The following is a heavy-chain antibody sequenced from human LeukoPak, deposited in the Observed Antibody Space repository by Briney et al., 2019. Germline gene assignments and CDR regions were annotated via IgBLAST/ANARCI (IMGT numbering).Heavy chain of an antibody. Sequence: PGGSLRLSCAASGFTFGTYWMHWVRQAPGKGLVWVSLINSGGDDTRYADSVRGRFTISRDNAKNTLYLQMNSLRAEDTAVYYCARRIGYSSGHSAVYYFDYWGQGTLVTVSS. J-gene: IGHJ4*02. V-gene: IGHV3-74*01. CDR3: ARRIGYSSGHSAVYYFDY. CDR1: GFTFGTYW. D-gene: IGHD6-19*01. CDR2: INSGGDDT.